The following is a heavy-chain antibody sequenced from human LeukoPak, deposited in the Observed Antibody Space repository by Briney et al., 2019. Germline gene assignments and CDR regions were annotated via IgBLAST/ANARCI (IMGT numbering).Heavy chain of an antibody. Sequence: SETLSLTCTVSGDSISSYYWTWIRQPPGKGLEWIGYIYYSGSTNYNPSLKSRVTISVDTSKNQFSLKLSSVTAADTAVYYCARGDERSDSSGWHDYWGQGTLVTVSS. CDR1: GDSISSYY. J-gene: IGHJ4*02. CDR2: IYYSGST. V-gene: IGHV4-59*01. D-gene: IGHD6-19*01. CDR3: ARGDERSDSSGWHDY.